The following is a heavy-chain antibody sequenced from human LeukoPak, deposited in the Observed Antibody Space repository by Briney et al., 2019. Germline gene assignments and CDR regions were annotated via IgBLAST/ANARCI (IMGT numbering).Heavy chain of an antibody. CDR3: ARDYSNYEGGFDP. J-gene: IGHJ5*02. Sequence: ASVKVSCKASGYTFTGYYMHWVRQAPGQGLEWMGWINPNSGGTNYAQKFQGRVTMTRDTSISTAYMELSRLRSDDTAVYYCARDYSNYEGGFDPWGQGILVTVSS. CDR2: INPNSGGT. D-gene: IGHD4-11*01. V-gene: IGHV1-2*02. CDR1: GYTFTGYY.